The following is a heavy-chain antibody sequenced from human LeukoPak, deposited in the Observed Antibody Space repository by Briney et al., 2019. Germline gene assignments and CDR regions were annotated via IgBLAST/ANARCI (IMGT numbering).Heavy chain of an antibody. CDR2: IYYSGST. D-gene: IGHD4-17*01. CDR3: ARLNTAEDAFDI. CDR1: AGSISSYY. J-gene: IGHJ3*02. V-gene: IGHV4-59*08. Sequence: SETLSLTCTVSAGSISSYYWSWIRQPPGKGLEWIGNIYYSGSTNYNPSLKSRVTISVDTSKNQFSLKLSSVTAADTAVYYCARLNTAEDAFDIWGQGTMVTVSS.